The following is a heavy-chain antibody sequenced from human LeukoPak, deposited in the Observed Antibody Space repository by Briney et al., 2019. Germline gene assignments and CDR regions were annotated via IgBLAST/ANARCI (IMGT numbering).Heavy chain of an antibody. J-gene: IGHJ6*02. CDR3: ARENDILTGPSPDPLPNYGMDV. Sequence: ASVKVSCKASGYTFTSYAMHWVRQAPGQRLECMGWINTGNGNTKYSQKFQGRVTITRDTSASTAYMDLSSLRSEDTAVYYCARENDILTGPSPDPLPNYGMDVWGQGTTVTVSS. CDR1: GYTFTSYA. D-gene: IGHD3-9*01. V-gene: IGHV1-3*04. CDR2: INTGNGNT.